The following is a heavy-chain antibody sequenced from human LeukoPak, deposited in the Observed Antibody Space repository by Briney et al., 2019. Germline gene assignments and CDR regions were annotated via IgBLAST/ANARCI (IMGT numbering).Heavy chain of an antibody. CDR3: ARASGLSFGY. CDR1: GGSFSGYY. V-gene: IGHV4-34*01. CDR2: INHSGST. D-gene: IGHD3-10*01. Sequence: SETLSLTCAVYGGSFSGYYWSWIRQPPGKGLEWIGEINHSGSTNYNPSLKSRVTISVDTSENQISLKLSSVTAADTAVYYCARASGLSFGYWGQGTLVTVSS. J-gene: IGHJ4*02.